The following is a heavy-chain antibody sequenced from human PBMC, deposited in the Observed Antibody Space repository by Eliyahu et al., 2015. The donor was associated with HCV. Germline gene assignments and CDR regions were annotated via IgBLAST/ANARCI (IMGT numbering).Heavy chain of an antibody. V-gene: IGHV4-59*01. J-gene: IGHJ4*02. CDR2: IYYSGST. CDR3: ARAPYDFWSGYEYPYYFDY. D-gene: IGHD3-3*01. Sequence: QVQLQESGPGLVKPSETLSLTCTVSGGSISSYYWSWIRQPPGKGLEWIGYIYYSGSTNYNPSLKSRVTISVDTSKNQFSLKLSSVTAADTAVYYCARAPYDFWSGYEYPYYFDYWGQGTLVTVSS. CDR1: GGSISSYY.